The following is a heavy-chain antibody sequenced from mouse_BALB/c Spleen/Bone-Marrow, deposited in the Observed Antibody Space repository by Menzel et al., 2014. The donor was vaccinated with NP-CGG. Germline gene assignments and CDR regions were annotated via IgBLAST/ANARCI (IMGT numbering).Heavy chain of an antibody. Sequence: QVQLQQSEAELVKPGASVKLSCKASGYTFSSYYMYWVKQRPGQGLEWIGEISPSNGGTKFNEKFKSKATLTVDKSSNTAYMQLSSLTSEDSAVYYCSRGYYGSTYYYAMDYWGQGTSGTASS. D-gene: IGHD1-1*01. V-gene: IGHV1S81*02. CDR3: SRGYYGSTYYYAMDY. CDR2: ISPSNGGT. J-gene: IGHJ4*01. CDR1: GYTFSSYY.